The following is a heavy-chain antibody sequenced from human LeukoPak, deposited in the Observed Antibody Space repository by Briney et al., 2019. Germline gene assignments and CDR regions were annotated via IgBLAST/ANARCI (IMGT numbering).Heavy chain of an antibody. CDR2: INPNSGGT. V-gene: IGHV1-2*02. Sequence: ASVKVSCKASGYTFNGYYMHWVRQAPGQGLEWMGWINPNSGGTNYAQKFQGRVTMTRDTSISTAYMELSRLRSDDTAVYYCARGAGATRSFYYYGMDVWGQGTTVTVSS. D-gene: IGHD1-26*01. CDR3: ARGAGATRSFYYYGMDV. J-gene: IGHJ6*02. CDR1: GYTFNGYY.